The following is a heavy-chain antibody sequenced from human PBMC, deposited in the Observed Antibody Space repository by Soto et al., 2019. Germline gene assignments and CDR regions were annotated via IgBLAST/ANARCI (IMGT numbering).Heavy chain of an antibody. CDR3: ARSDGGYSFFDY. Sequence: SVKVSCKASGGTFSSYAISWVRQAPGQGLEWMGGIIPIFGTANYAQKFQGRVTITADESTSTAYMELSSLRSEDTAVYYCARSDGGYSFFDYWGQGTLVTVSS. V-gene: IGHV1-69*13. D-gene: IGHD3-22*01. CDR2: IIPIFGTA. J-gene: IGHJ4*02. CDR1: GGTFSSYA.